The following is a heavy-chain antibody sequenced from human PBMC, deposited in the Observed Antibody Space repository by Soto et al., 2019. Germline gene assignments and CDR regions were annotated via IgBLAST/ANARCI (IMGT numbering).Heavy chain of an antibody. CDR2: ISGGRSTK. CDR3: ARDKYFGPDCYSGNFDY. V-gene: IGHV3-11*01. Sequence: GGSLRLSCAASGFTFSDYYMTWIRQAPGKGLEWVSYISGGRSTKYYADAVKGRFTISRDNAKTSVFLQMNSLRADDTAVYYCARDKYFGPDCYSGNFDYWGQGALVTVSS. D-gene: IGHD2-21*02. J-gene: IGHJ4*02. CDR1: GFTFSDYY.